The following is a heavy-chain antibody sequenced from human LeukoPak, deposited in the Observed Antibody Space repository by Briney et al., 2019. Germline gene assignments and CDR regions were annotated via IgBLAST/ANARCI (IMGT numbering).Heavy chain of an antibody. V-gene: IGHV3-20*04. D-gene: IGHD2-2*01. CDR1: GFTFDDYG. Sequence: GGSLRLSCAASGFTFDDYGMSWVRQAPGKGLVWVSGINWNGGSTGYADSVKGRFTISRDNAKNSLYLQMNSLRAEDTALYYCARERYCSSTSCYPTFDYWGQGTTVTVSS. CDR3: ARERYCSSTSCYPTFDY. J-gene: IGHJ4*03. CDR2: INWNGGST.